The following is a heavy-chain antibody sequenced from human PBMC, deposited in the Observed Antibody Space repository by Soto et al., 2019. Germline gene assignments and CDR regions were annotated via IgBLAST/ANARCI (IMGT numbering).Heavy chain of an antibody. V-gene: IGHV1-18*01. J-gene: IGHJ4*02. Sequence: QVLLVQSGAEVKKPGASVKVSCKAPGYIFPSSTISWVRQAPGQGLEWMGWISAYNGNIKDAQKFQGRFTMTTDTSTSTAYMELRSLTSDDTAMYYCAIANYGDNDYWGQGTLVTVSS. CDR2: ISAYNGNI. CDR1: GYIFPSST. CDR3: AIANYGDNDY. D-gene: IGHD4-17*01.